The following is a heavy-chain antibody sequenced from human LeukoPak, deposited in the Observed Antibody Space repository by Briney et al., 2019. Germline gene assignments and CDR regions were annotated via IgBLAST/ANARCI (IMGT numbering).Heavy chain of an antibody. CDR3: ARVVVLTASSLDAFDI. V-gene: IGHV4-59*01. Sequence: PSETLSLTCTVSGGSISSYYWSWIRQPPGKGLEWIGYIHYSGSTNYNPSLESRVTISVDTSNKKVSLRLSSVTAADTAVYYCARVVVLTASSLDAFDIWGQGTVVTVSS. J-gene: IGHJ3*02. D-gene: IGHD2-21*02. CDR1: GGSISSYY. CDR2: IHYSGST.